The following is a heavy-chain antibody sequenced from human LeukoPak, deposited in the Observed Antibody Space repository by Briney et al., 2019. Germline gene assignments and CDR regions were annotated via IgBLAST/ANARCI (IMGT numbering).Heavy chain of an antibody. D-gene: IGHD2-2*02. J-gene: IGHJ4*02. V-gene: IGHV4-34*01. CDR1: GESFSGCY. CDR3: AREGRYCSSTSRYIDY. Sequence: SETLSLTCAVYGESFSGCYWSWIRQPPGKGLEWIGEINHSGSTNYNPSLKSRVTISVDTSKNQFSLKLSSVTAADTAVYYCAREGRYCSSTSRYIDYWGQGTLVTVSS. CDR2: INHSGST.